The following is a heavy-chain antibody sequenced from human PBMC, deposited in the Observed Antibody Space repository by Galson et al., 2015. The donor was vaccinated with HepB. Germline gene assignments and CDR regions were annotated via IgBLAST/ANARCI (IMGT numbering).Heavy chain of an antibody. CDR3: AREWVGEGQKLVRAFYGMDV. V-gene: IGHV3-64*01. Sequence: SLRLSCAASGFTFSSYAMHWVRQAPGKGLEYVSAISSNGGSTYYANSVKGRFTISRDNSKNTLYLQMGSLRAEDMAVYYCAREWVGEGQKLVRAFYGMDVWGQGTTLTVSS. D-gene: IGHD6-13*01. CDR2: ISSNGGST. J-gene: IGHJ6*02. CDR1: GFTFSSYA.